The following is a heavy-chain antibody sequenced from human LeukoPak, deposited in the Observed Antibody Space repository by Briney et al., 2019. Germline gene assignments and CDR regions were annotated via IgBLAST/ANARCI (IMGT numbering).Heavy chain of an antibody. CDR1: GFTFSSYG. CDR3: ARSGSGSYFLDY. D-gene: IGHD3-10*01. CDR2: ISGSGGST. V-gene: IGHV3-23*01. Sequence: GGSLRLSCAGSGFTFSSYGMSWVRQAPGKGLEWVSAISGSGGSTYYADSVKGRFTISRDNFKHTLYLQMNSLRAEDTAVYYCARSGSGSYFLDYWGQGTLVTVSS. J-gene: IGHJ4*02.